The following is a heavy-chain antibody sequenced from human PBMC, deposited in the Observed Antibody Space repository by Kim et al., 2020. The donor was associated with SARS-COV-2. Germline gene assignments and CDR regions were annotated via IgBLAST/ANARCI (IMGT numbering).Heavy chain of an antibody. CDR2: ISYDGSKI. Sequence: GGSLRLSCATSGFSFSGSAMHWVHQAPGKGLECVALISYDGSKIDYLDSVKGRFTLSRDNSKNTLYLQMNSLRADDTAVYYCVRDDYGSLDYWGQGTLVTVSS. V-gene: IGHV3-30*04. D-gene: IGHD4-17*01. J-gene: IGHJ4*02. CDR1: GFSFSGSA. CDR3: VRDDYGSLDY.